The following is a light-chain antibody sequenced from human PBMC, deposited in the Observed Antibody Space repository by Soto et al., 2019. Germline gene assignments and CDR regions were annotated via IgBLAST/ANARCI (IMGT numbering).Light chain of an antibody. V-gene: IGLV2-11*01. CDR2: DVS. CDR1: SSDVGGYNY. CDR3: CSYAGSYTSLEG. J-gene: IGLJ1*01. Sequence: QSALTQPRSVSGSPGQSVTISCTGTSSDVGGYNYVSWYQQHPGKAPKLMIYDVSKRPSGVPDRFSGSKSGNTASLTISGLQAYVEADYYCCSYAGSYTSLEGFGTGTKVTVL.